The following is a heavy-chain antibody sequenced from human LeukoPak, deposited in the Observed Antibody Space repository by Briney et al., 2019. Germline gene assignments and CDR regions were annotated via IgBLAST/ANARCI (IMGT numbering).Heavy chain of an antibody. CDR3: AKPSNYGYYVRSPVDY. D-gene: IGHD3-10*02. V-gene: IGHV3-23*01. J-gene: IGHJ4*02. CDR1: GFTFSSYA. Sequence: GGSVTLSCAASGFTFSSYAMIWLRQAPGKGLEWFSDISGSGGSTYYADHVKGRFTISRANSKNTLYLQMNSLRAEDTAEYYCAKPSNYGYYVRSPVDYWGQGTLVTVSS. CDR2: ISGSGGST.